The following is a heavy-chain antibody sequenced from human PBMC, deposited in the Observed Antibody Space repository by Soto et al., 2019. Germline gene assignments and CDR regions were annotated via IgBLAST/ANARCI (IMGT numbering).Heavy chain of an antibody. Sequence: GGSLRLSCAASGFTFSSYSMNWVRQAPGKGLEWVSSISSSSSYIYYADSVKGRFTISRDNAKNSLYLQMNSLRAEDTAVYYCARDPFILTGYSPDSNYYYYYGMDVWGQGTTVTVSS. V-gene: IGHV3-21*01. J-gene: IGHJ6*02. CDR2: ISSSSSYI. CDR3: ARDPFILTGYSPDSNYYYYYGMDV. D-gene: IGHD3-9*01. CDR1: GFTFSSYS.